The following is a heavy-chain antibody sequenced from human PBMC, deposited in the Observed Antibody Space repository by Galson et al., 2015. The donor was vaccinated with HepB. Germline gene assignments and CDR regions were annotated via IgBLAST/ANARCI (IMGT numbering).Heavy chain of an antibody. CDR3: ASTGNYYDSSGYLRYFDY. J-gene: IGHJ4*02. V-gene: IGHV3-23*01. CDR2: ISGSGGST. CDR1: GFTFSSYA. Sequence: SLRLSCAASGFTFSSYAMSWVRQAPGKGLEWVSAISGSGGSTYYADSVKGRFTISRDNSKNTLYLQMNSLRAEDTAVYYCASTGNYYDSSGYLRYFDYWGQGTLVTVSS. D-gene: IGHD3-22*01.